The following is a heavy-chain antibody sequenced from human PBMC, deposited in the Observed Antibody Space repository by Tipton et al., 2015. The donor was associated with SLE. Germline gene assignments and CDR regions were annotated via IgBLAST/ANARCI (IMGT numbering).Heavy chain of an antibody. CDR2: IRYDGSNK. CDR3: AKEGVLQSYSSSWYVPDAYGMDV. D-gene: IGHD6-13*01. J-gene: IGHJ6*02. Sequence: SLRLSCAASGFTFSSYGMHWVRQAPGKGLEWVAFIRYDGSNKYYADSVKGRFTISRDNSKNALYLQMNSLRAEDTAVYYCAKEGVLQSYSSSWYVPDAYGMDVWGQGTTVTVSS. CDR1: GFTFSSYG. V-gene: IGHV3-30*02.